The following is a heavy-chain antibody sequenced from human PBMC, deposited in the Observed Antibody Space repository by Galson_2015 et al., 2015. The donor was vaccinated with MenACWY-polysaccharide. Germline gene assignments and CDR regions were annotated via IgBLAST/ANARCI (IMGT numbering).Heavy chain of an antibody. CDR3: AKVTMINRPSPFDY. J-gene: IGHJ4*02. D-gene: IGHD3-22*01. Sequence: SLRLSCAASGFTFTNYAMSWVRQAPGKGLEWVSTISSSGYNTYYADSVKGRFTISRDYSKNTLYLQMNSLRVEDTALFYCAKVTMINRPSPFDYWGQGTLVTVSS. V-gene: IGHV3-23*01. CDR2: ISSSGYNT. CDR1: GFTFTNYA.